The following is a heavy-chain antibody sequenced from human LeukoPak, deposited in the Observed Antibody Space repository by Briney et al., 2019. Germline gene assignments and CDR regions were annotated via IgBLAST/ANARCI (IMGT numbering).Heavy chain of an antibody. CDR2: ISAYNGNT. D-gene: IGHD4-17*01. Sequence: ASVKVSCKASGYTFTSYGISWVRQAPGQGLEWMGWISAYNGNTNYAQKLQGRVTMTTDTSTSTAYMELRSLRSDDTAVYYCARHPYDYGDHYYFYYYMDVWGKGTTVTISS. CDR3: ARHPYDYGDHYYFYYYMDV. V-gene: IGHV1-18*01. J-gene: IGHJ6*03. CDR1: GYTFTSYG.